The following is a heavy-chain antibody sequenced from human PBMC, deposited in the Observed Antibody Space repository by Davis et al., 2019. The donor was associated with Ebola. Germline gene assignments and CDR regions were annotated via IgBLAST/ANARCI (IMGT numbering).Heavy chain of an antibody. CDR1: GGSISSSSYY. D-gene: IGHD3-10*01. CDR3: VRSITIIRGVVPWFDP. Sequence: SETLSLTCTVSGGSISSSSYYWGWIRQPPGKGLEWIGSIYYSGSTYYNPSLKSRVTISVDTSKNQFSLKLSSVTAADTAVYYCVRSITIIRGVVPWFDPWGQGTLVTVSS. J-gene: IGHJ5*02. CDR2: IYYSGST. V-gene: IGHV4-39*01.